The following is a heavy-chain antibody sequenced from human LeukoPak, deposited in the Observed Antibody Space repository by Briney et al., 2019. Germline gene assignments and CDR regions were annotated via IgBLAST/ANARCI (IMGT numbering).Heavy chain of an antibody. CDR2: VNHSRST. CDR3: ARDASRSGYYDY. CDR1: GGSFSGYY. Sequence: PSETLSLTCAVYGGSFSGYYWSWIRQSPGKGLEWIGEVNHSRSTNYNPSLKSRVTISVDKSKNQFSLKLSSVTAADTAVYYCARDASRSGYYDYWGQGTLVTVSS. V-gene: IGHV4-34*01. J-gene: IGHJ4*02. D-gene: IGHD3-3*01.